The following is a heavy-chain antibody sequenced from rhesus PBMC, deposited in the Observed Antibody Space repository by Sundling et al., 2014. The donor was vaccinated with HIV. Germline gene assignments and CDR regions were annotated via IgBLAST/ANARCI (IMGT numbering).Heavy chain of an antibody. CDR3: ATFRTSVAALEY. J-gene: IGHJ4*01. D-gene: IGHD4-29*01. V-gene: IGHV4-93*02. CDR1: GGSISSNNW. Sequence: QVQLQESGPGLVKPSETLSLTCVVSGGSISSNNWWSWIRQSPGKGLEWIGGIHGSSGSTDYNLSLKSRVTISIDTSRTQFSLKLTSVTAADTAVYYCATFRTSVAALEYWGQGVLVIVSS. CDR2: IHGSSGST.